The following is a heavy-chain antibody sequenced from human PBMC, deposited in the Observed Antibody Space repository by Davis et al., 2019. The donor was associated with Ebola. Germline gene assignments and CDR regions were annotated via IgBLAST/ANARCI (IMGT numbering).Heavy chain of an antibody. CDR2: MWYDGSRQ. CDR1: GFIFSHYG. D-gene: IGHD1-26*01. Sequence: GGSLRLSCAASGFIFSHYGMHWVRQAPGKGLEWVALMWYDGSRQYYADSVKGRFTVSRDNSRNILYLQMNSLRAEDTAVYYCARDLTSQWELLYYYGMDVWGKGTTVTVSS. CDR3: ARDLTSQWELLYYYGMDV. V-gene: IGHV3-30*02. J-gene: IGHJ6*04.